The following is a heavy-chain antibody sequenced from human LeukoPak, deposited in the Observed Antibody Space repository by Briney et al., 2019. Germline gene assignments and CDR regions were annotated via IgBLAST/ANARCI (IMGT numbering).Heavy chain of an antibody. CDR1: GYILTALS. D-gene: IGHD3-22*01. J-gene: IGHJ4*02. CDR3: ATGGPPDFYDSPSH. V-gene: IGHV1-24*01. CDR2: FRPEDGEA. Sequence: ASVKVSCKVSGYILTALSIHWVRQAPGEGLEWMGGFRPEDGEAISAQKFQGRVTTAEDTSADTVYMELRSLTSDDTAVYYCATGGPPDFYDSPSHWGQGTLVTVSS.